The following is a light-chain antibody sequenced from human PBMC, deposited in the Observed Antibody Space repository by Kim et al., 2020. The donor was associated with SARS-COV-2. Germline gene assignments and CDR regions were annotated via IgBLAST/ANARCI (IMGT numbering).Light chain of an antibody. V-gene: IGLV2-14*03. CDR2: DVT. J-gene: IGLJ1*01. CDR3: LSYTGSNVYV. CDR1: RSDVGGYNY. Sequence: QSALTQPASVSGSPGQSITISSTGTRSDVGGYNYVSWYQQHPGKAPKLMIYDVTNRPAGVSDRFSGPKSGNTASLTISGLQAEDEADYYCLSYTGSNVYVFGTGTKVTVL.